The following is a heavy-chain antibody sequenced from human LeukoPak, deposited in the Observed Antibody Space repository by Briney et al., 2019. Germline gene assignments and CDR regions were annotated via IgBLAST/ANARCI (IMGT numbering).Heavy chain of an antibody. CDR1: GFTFSSYS. CDR3: ARQKRITMIVGSDY. CDR2: ISSSSYI. Sequence: GGSLRLSCAASGFTFSSYSMNWVRQAPGKGLEWVSSISSSSYIYYADSVKGRFTISRDNAKNSLYLQMNSLRAEDTAVYYCARQKRITMIVGSDYWGQGTLVTVSS. J-gene: IGHJ4*02. V-gene: IGHV3-21*01. D-gene: IGHD3-22*01.